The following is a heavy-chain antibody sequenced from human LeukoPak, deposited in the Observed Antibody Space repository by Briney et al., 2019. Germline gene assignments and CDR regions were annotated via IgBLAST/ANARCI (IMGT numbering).Heavy chain of an antibody. D-gene: IGHD3-22*01. V-gene: IGHV3-23*01. J-gene: IGHJ4*02. CDR2: TGVRT. CDR3: AKGGDSSRYSATGDF. Sequence: TGVRTSYGECVMGPFTISRDNSKNTLYLQMNSLRAEDPAVYYCAKGGDSSRYSATGDFWGQGTLVSVSS.